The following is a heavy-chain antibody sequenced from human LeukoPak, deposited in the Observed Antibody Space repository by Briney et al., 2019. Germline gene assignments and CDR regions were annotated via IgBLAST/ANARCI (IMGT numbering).Heavy chain of an antibody. CDR2: IYPDDSDI. J-gene: IGHJ4*02. V-gene: IGHV5-51*01. D-gene: IGHD3-22*01. Sequence: GESLKISYKGSRSTFTTYWIGWVRQMPGKGLEWMGIIYPDDSDIRYSPSFQGQVTISADKSITTAYLQWSSLDASDTAMYFSARYYYERSVGPLDYWGQGTLVTVSS. CDR3: ARYYYERSVGPLDY. CDR1: RSTFTTYW.